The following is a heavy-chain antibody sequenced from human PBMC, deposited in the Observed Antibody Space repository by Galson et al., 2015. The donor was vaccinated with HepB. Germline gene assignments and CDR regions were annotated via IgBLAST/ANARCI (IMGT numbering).Heavy chain of an antibody. J-gene: IGHJ3*02. V-gene: IGHV1-69*13. Sequence: SVKVSCKASGGTFSSYGISWVRQAPGQGLEWMGGIIPMFGTPNYAQKFQGRVTITADESTSTAYTELSSLRSEDTAVYYCARDNTTYDFWSGYWAHDASDIWGQGTMVAVSS. CDR1: GGTFSSYG. D-gene: IGHD3-3*01. CDR2: IIPMFGTP. CDR3: ARDNTTYDFWSGYWAHDASDI.